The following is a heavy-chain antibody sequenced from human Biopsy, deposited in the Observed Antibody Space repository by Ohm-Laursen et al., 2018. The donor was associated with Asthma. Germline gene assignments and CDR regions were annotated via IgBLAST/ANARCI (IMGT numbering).Heavy chain of an antibody. D-gene: IGHD5-24*01. V-gene: IGHV1-18*01. CDR3: ARHPYNFGGFDY. J-gene: IGHJ4*02. CDR1: GYTFTSSG. CDR2: ISAYNGNT. Sequence: SVKVSCKTSGYTFTSSGITWVRQAPGQGLEWMGWISAYNGNTKFAQKLQDRVTMVTDTSTSTAYMELRSLRSDDTAVYYCARHPYNFGGFDYWGQGSLVLVSS.